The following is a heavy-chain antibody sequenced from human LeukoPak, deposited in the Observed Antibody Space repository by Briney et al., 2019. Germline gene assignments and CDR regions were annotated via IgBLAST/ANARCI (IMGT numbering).Heavy chain of an antibody. V-gene: IGHV3-72*01. J-gene: IGHJ6*02. CDR3: ARDAPPYNWNYNYGMDV. CDR1: GFTFSVYF. Sequence: GGSLRLSRAASGFTFSVYFMGWVRQAPGKGLEWVGRIKIEGDSYTTEYAASVKGRFTISRDDSENSLFLQMNSLRAEDTAVYYCARDAPPYNWNYNYGMDVWAKGPRSPSP. D-gene: IGHD1-20*01. CDR2: IKIEGDSYTT.